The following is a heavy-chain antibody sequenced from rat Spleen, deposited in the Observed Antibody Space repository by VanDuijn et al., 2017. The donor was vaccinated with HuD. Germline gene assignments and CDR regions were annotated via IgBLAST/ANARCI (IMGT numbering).Heavy chain of an antibody. CDR3: VRQGYLRDWYFDF. CDR1: GFTFSDYY. Sequence: EVQLVESDGGLVQPGRSLKLSCATSGFTFSDYYMAWVRQAPTKGLEWVATISYDGSSTYYRDSVKGRFTISRDNAKSTLYLEMDSLRSEDTATYYCVRQGYLRDWYFDFWGRGALVTVSS. D-gene: IGHD2-7*01. V-gene: IGHV5-29*01. CDR2: ISYDGSST. J-gene: IGHJ3*01.